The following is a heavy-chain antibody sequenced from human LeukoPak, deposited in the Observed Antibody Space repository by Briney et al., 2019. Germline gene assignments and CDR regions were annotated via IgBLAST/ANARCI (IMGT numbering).Heavy chain of an antibody. J-gene: IGHJ4*02. Sequence: GGSLRLSCAASGFMFNSYAMNWVRQTPGKGLEWVAVISYDGSNKYYADSVKGRFTISRDNSKNTLYLQMNGLRAEDTAVYYCARENYYDSGIPEDYWGQGTLVTVSS. CDR2: ISYDGSNK. CDR3: ARENYYDSGIPEDY. V-gene: IGHV3-30-3*01. D-gene: IGHD3-10*01. CDR1: GFMFNSYA.